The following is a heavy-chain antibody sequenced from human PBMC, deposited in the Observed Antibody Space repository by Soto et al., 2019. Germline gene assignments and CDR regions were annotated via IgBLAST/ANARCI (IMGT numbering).Heavy chain of an antibody. D-gene: IGHD5-12*01. V-gene: IGHV4-31*03. CDR3: ARDLNSGYDS. Sequence: SETLSLTCTVSGGSISSGGYYWSWIRQHPGKGLEWIGYIYYSGSTYYNPSLKSRVTISVDTSKNQFSLKLSSVTAADTAVYYCARDLNSGYDSWGQGTLVTVSS. CDR2: IYYSGST. CDR1: GGSISSGGYY. J-gene: IGHJ4*02.